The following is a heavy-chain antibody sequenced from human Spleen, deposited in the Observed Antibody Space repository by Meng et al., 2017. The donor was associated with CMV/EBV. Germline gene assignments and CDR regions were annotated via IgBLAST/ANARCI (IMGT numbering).Heavy chain of an antibody. J-gene: IGHJ6*02. Sequence: VKVSCKASGDIFSNYAVSWVRQAPGQGLEWMGGIMPISASANYAQKFQGRVTISTDETTTTVFMDLSSLRFEDTAVYYCARGAYCSSTSCYTERGYYYYYGMDVWGQGTSVTVSS. V-gene: IGHV1-69*05. CDR2: IMPISASA. CDR3: ARGAYCSSTSCYTERGYYYYYGMDV. D-gene: IGHD2-2*02. CDR1: GDIFSNYA.